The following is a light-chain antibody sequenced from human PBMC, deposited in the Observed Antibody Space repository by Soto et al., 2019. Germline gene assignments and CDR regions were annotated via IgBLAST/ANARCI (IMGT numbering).Light chain of an antibody. CDR2: EVN. CDR1: SSDVGSYNR. Sequence: QSVLTQPPSVSRSPGQSVAISCTGTSSDVGSYNRVAWYQQPPGTAPKLMISEVNNRPSGVPDRFSGSKSGNTASLTISGLQAEDEADYYCSSYTSSNTYVFGTGTKLTVL. CDR3: SSYTSSNTYV. J-gene: IGLJ1*01. V-gene: IGLV2-18*02.